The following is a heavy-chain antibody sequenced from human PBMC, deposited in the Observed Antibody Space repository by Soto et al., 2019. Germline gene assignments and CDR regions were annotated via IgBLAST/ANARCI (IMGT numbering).Heavy chain of an antibody. Sequence: ASVKVSCKASGYTFTSYAMHWVRQAPGQRLEGMGWINAGNGNTKYSQKFQGRVTITRDTSASTAYMELSSLRSEDTAVYYCARDHGYSSSVSWYYFDYWGQGTLVTVSS. V-gene: IGHV1-3*01. D-gene: IGHD6-6*01. CDR3: ARDHGYSSSVSWYYFDY. CDR2: INAGNGNT. J-gene: IGHJ4*02. CDR1: GYTFTSYA.